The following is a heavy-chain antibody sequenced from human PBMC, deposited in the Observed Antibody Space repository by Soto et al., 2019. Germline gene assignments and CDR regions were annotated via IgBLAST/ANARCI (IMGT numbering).Heavy chain of an antibody. D-gene: IGHD2-15*01. V-gene: IGHV3-30*04. CDR3: AKARGTYCSGGTCYLFDS. Sequence: GGSLRLSCVPSGFTFSTYAMHWVRQAPGKGLEWVAIISYDGTNKYYADSVKGRFTISRDNSKNTLYLQMNSLRVEDTALYYCAKARGTYCSGGTCYLFDSWGQGALVTVAS. CDR1: GFTFSTYA. J-gene: IGHJ4*02. CDR2: ISYDGTNK.